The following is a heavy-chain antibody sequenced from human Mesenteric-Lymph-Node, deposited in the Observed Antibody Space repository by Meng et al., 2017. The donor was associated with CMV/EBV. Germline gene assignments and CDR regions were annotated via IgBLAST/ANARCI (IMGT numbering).Heavy chain of an antibody. Sequence: GGSLRLSCAASGFGFNSYSMNWVRQAPGKGLEWVSSISSSSSYIYYADSVKGRFTISRDNAKNTLYLQMNSLRAEDTSVYYCARAYRITIYGMDVWGQGTTVTVSS. CDR1: GFGFNSYS. V-gene: IGHV3-21*01. J-gene: IGHJ6*02. CDR3: ARAYRITIYGMDV. CDR2: ISSSSSYI. D-gene: IGHD3-9*01.